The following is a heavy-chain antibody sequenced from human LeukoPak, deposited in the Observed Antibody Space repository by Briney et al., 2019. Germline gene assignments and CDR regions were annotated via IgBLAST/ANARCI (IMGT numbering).Heavy chain of an antibody. CDR3: ARCGVNGVCYTGDWFDP. CDR2: INPSGGST. CDR1: GYTFTGYY. Sequence: GASVKVSCKASGYTFTGYYMHWVRQAPGQGLEWMGIINPSGGSTSYAQKFQGRVTMTRDTSTSTVYMELSSLRSEDTAVYYCARCGVNGVCYTGDWFDPWGQGTLVTVSS. V-gene: IGHV1-46*01. D-gene: IGHD2-8*01. J-gene: IGHJ5*02.